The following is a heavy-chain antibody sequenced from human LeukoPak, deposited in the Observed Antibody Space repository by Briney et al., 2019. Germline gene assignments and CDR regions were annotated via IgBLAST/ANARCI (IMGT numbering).Heavy chain of an antibody. D-gene: IGHD3-3*01. CDR2: INPSCGST. V-gene: IGHV1-46*01. CDR1: GYSFTSYY. Sequence: ASVKVSCKASGYSFTSYYMHWVRQAPGQGLEWMGIINPSCGSTSYAQKFQGRVTMTRDTSTSTVYMELSSLRSEDTAVYYCARGMFIVGRPDYDFEEGTGGYWGQGTLVTVSS. J-gene: IGHJ4*02. CDR3: ARGMFIVGRPDYDFEEGTGGY.